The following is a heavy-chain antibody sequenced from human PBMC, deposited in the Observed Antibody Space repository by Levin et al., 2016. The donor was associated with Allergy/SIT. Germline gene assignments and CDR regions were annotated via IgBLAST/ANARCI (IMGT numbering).Heavy chain of an antibody. Sequence: WVRQAPGQGLEWMGWINPNSGGTNYAQKFQGRVTMTRDTSISTAYMELSRLRSDDTAVYYCARDGGPATAIEAHAFDIWGQGTMVTVSS. D-gene: IGHD6-6*01. CDR3: ARDGGPATAIEAHAFDI. V-gene: IGHV1-2*02. CDR2: INPNSGGT. J-gene: IGHJ3*02.